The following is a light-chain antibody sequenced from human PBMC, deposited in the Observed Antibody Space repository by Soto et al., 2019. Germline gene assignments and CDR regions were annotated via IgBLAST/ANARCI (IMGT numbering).Light chain of an antibody. CDR1: SSNIGSNY. V-gene: IGLV1-47*01. Sequence: QSVLTQPPSASGTPGQRVTISCSGSSSNIGSNYVYWYQQLPGTAPKLLIYRNNQRPSGVPDRFSGSKSGTSASLAISGLRSEDEADYHCVAWDDSLSGLYVFGTGTKVTVL. CDR2: RNN. CDR3: VAWDDSLSGLYV. J-gene: IGLJ1*01.